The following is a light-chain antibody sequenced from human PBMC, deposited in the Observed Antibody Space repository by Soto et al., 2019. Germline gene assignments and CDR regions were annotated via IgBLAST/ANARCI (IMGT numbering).Light chain of an antibody. J-gene: IGKJ1*01. CDR1: QSISSW. Sequence: DIQMTQSPSTLSASVGDRVTITCRASQSISSWLAWYQQKPGKAPKLLIYDASSLESGVPSRFSGSGSGTEFTLTISSLQPDDFATYYCQQYNSYSPWTCGQGTKV. CDR2: DAS. V-gene: IGKV1-5*01. CDR3: QQYNSYSPWT.